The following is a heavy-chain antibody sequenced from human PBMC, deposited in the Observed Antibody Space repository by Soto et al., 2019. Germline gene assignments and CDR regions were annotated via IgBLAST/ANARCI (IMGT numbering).Heavy chain of an antibody. CDR2: IKSNTDGGTT. CDR3: IDELRWYGVYLLDI. V-gene: IGHV3-15*01. J-gene: IGHJ3*02. D-gene: IGHD3-10*01. Sequence: EVQLVESGGGLVKPGGSLRLSCAASGFTFTNAWMSWVRQAPGKGLEWVGRIKSNTDGGTTDYAAPVKGRFAISRDDSKNTLYLQMDSLKPEDTVVYYCIDELRWYGVYLLDIWVQDTMVTASS. CDR1: GFTFTNAW.